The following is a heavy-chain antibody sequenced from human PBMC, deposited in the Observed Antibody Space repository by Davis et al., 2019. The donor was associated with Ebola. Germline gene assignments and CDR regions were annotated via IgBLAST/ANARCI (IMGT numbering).Heavy chain of an antibody. CDR1: GGSISSYY. J-gene: IGHJ4*02. V-gene: IGHV4-59*01. CDR3: ARFGGGFDY. CDR2: IYYSGST. Sequence: PSETLSLTCTVSGGSISSYYWSWIRQPPGRGLEWIGYIYYSGSTNYNPSLKSRVTISVDTSKNQFSLKLSSVTAAYTAVYYCARFGGGFDYWGQGTLVTVSS. D-gene: IGHD3-3*01.